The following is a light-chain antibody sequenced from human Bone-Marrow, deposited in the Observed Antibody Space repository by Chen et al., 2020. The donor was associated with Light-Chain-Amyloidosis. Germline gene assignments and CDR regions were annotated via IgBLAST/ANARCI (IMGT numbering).Light chain of an antibody. Sequence: QSVLTQPPSASGTPGQRVSISCSGSNSNIGANPVNCYQQFPGTAPKLLLYSDAQRPSGGPDRFSGSKSGTSASLAISGLQSDDEADYYCAAWDDSLNSYVFGAGTQVTVL. CDR2: SDA. CDR1: NSNIGANP. J-gene: IGLJ1*01. CDR3: AAWDDSLNSYV. V-gene: IGLV1-44*01.